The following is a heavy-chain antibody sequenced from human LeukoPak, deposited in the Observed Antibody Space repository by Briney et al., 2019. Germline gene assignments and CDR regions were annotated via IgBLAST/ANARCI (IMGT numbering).Heavy chain of an antibody. CDR2: ISYDGSNK. J-gene: IGHJ4*02. V-gene: IGHV3-30-3*01. CDR1: GFTFSSYA. CDR3: ARGAQIFGVVTGFDY. D-gene: IGHD3-3*01. Sequence: GRSLRLSCAASGFTFSSYAMHWVRQAPGKGLEWVAVISYDGSNKYYADSVKGRFTISRDNSKNTLYLQMNSLRAEDTAVYYCARGAQIFGVVTGFDYWGQGTLVTVSS.